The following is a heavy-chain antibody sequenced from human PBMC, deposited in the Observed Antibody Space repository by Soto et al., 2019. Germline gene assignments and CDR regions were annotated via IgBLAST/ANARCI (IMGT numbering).Heavy chain of an antibody. V-gene: IGHV1-2*04. Sequence: GASVKVSCKASGYSFTDYYIHWVRQAPGQGLEGMGWINPNSGGTRYAQKFQDYVTMTRDTSISTAYMELSRLRSDDTAIYYCARGISSKGPPRVNGMDVWG. CDR3: ARGISSKGPPRVNGMDV. CDR2: INPNSGGT. D-gene: IGHD6-13*01. J-gene: IGHJ6*02. CDR1: GYSFTDYY.